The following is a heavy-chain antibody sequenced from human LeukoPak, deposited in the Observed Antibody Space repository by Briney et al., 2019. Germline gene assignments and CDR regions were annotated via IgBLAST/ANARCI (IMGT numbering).Heavy chain of an antibody. Sequence: GESLKISCKGSGYSFTTFYIAWVRQMPGKGLEWMGIIHPDDSDTRYSPSFQGQVTLSADKSISTAYLQWSSLKASDTAMYYCARIYSSGWYRGPNWFDPWGQGTLVTVSS. CDR1: GYSFTTFY. CDR3: ARIYSSGWYRGPNWFDP. J-gene: IGHJ5*02. CDR2: IHPDDSDT. V-gene: IGHV5-51*01. D-gene: IGHD6-19*01.